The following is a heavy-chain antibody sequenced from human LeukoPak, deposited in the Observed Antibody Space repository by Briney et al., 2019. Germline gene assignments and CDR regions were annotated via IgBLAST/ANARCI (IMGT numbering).Heavy chain of an antibody. CDR3: VKITSVTGGDC. CDR2: ISNDGSRS. Sequence: GGSLRLSCSASGFTFSAYAMYWVRQAPGKGLEYVSGISNDGSRSFYADSVEGRFTISRDNSKNTLYLQMSSLRAEDTALYYCVKITSVTGGDCWGQGTRLTVSS. D-gene: IGHD1-1*01. V-gene: IGHV3-64D*09. J-gene: IGHJ4*02. CDR1: GFTFSAYA.